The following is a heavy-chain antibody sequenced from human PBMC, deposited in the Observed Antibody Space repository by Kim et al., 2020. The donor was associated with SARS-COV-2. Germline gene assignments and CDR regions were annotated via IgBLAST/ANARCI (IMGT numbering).Heavy chain of an antibody. J-gene: IGHJ5*02. CDR1: GYSFTSYW. Sequence: GESLKISCQGSGYSFTSYWIGWVRQMPGKGMEWKGINYPRDYDTRYSPSFQGQVTISADKSISTAYLQWSSLKASDTAMYYCARLIAVAADNWFDPWGQGTRDTFSS. CDR3: ARLIAVAADNWFDP. D-gene: IGHD6-19*01. V-gene: IGHV5-51*01. CDR2: NYPRDYDT.